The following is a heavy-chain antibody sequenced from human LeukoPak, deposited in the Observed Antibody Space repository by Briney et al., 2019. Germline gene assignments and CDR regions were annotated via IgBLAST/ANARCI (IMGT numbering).Heavy chain of an antibody. CDR1: GFTVSSNY. Sequence: GGSLRLSCAASGFTVSSNYMSWVRQAPGKGLEWVSVIYSGGSTYYADSVKGRFTISRDNSKNTLYLQMNSLRAEDTAVYYCARGAVPNNFDWLRGHYFDYWGQGTLVTVSS. D-gene: IGHD3-9*01. CDR3: ARGAVPNNFDWLRGHYFDY. V-gene: IGHV3-53*01. CDR2: IYSGGST. J-gene: IGHJ4*02.